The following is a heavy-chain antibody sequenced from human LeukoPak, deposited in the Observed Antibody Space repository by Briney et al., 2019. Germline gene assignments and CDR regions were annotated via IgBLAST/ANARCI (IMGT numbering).Heavy chain of an antibody. J-gene: IGHJ4*02. D-gene: IGHD1-1*01. CDR2: IHRGGSEE. CDR1: GFTFSNYW. Sequence: GGSLRLSCAPFGFTFSNYWMAWVRQAPGKGLEWVANIHRGGSEEYYVDSVRGRFIISRDNAKNSLYLQMNNLRAEDTAVYYCAKHDDGDFDYCGRGTLVTVSS. CDR3: AKHDDGDFDY. V-gene: IGHV3-7*03.